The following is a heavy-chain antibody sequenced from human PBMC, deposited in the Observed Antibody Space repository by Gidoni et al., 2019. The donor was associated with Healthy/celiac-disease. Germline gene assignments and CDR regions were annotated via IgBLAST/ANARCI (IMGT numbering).Heavy chain of an antibody. J-gene: IGHJ3*02. CDR3: ARVGRSRSWKNAFDI. Sequence: EVQLVESGGGLVQPGGSLRLSCAASGFTFSSYEMNWVRQAPGKGLEWVSYISSSGSTIYYADSVKGRFTISRDNAKNSLYLQMNSLRAEDTAVYYCARVGRSRSWKNAFDIWGQGTMVTVSS. D-gene: IGHD6-13*01. V-gene: IGHV3-48*03. CDR1: GFTFSSYE. CDR2: ISSSGSTI.